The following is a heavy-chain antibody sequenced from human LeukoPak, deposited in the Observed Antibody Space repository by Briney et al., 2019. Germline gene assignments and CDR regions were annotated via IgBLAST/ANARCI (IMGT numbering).Heavy chain of an antibody. J-gene: IGHJ3*02. CDR2: INSVGGTT. CDR1: GFTFSSYW. D-gene: IGHD4-17*01. Sequence: GGSLRLSCAASGFTFSSYWMSWVRQAPGKGLGWISYINSVGGTTFYADSVKGRFTISRDNAKNTVYLQMDSLRAEDAAVYYCARSIMYGDHGEDIWGQGTVVAVSS. V-gene: IGHV3-48*04. CDR3: ARSIMYGDHGEDI.